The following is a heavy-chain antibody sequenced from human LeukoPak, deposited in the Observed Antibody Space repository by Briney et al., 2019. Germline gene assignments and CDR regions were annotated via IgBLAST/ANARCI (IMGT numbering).Heavy chain of an antibody. V-gene: IGHV4-38-2*02. J-gene: IGHJ6*03. CDR1: GYSISSGYY. D-gene: IGHD6-19*01. Sequence: SETLSLTCIVSGYSISSGYYWGWIRQPPGKGLEWIGSIYHSGSTYYNPSLKSRVTISVDTSKNQFSLKLSSVTAADTAVYYCARVAQTSNIAVAGKSDYYYYYMDVWGKGTTVTVSS. CDR2: IYHSGST. CDR3: ARVAQTSNIAVAGKSDYYYYYMDV.